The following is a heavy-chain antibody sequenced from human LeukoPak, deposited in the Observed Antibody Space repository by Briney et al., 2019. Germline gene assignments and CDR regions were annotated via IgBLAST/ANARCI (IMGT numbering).Heavy chain of an antibody. CDR1: GFTFSTYS. J-gene: IGHJ4*02. CDR3: ARDQDYGTGNDY. CDR2: LSSSSSYI. D-gene: IGHD3-10*01. Sequence: GGSLRLSCAASGFTFSTYSMNWVRQAPGKGLEWVSSLSSSSSYIHYADSVKGRFTISRDNAKNSLYLQMNSLRTEDTAVYYCARDQDYGTGNDYWGQGTLVTVSS. V-gene: IGHV3-21*01.